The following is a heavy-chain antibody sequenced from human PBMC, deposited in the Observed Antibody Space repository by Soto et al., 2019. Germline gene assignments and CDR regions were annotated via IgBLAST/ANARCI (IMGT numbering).Heavy chain of an antibody. V-gene: IGHV3-9*01. CDR3: AKSYCISTSCYLFDY. Sequence: PGGSLRLSCAASGFTFDDYAMHWVRQAPGKGLEWVSGISWNSGSIGYADSVKGRFTISRDNAKNSLYLQMNSLRAEDTALYYCAKSYCISTSCYLFDYWGQGTLVTVSS. J-gene: IGHJ4*02. CDR2: ISWNSGSI. D-gene: IGHD2-2*01. CDR1: GFTFDDYA.